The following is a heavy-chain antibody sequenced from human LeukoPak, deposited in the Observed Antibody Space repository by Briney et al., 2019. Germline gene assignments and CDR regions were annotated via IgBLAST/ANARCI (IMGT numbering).Heavy chain of an antibody. Sequence: AASVKVSCKASGYTFTSYGISWVRQAPGQGLEWMGWISAYNGNTNYAQKLQGRVTMTTDTSTSTAYMELRSLRSDDTAVYYCARDTKPYGGYPYWYFDLWGRGTLVTVSS. D-gene: IGHD2-15*01. CDR3: ARDTKPYGGYPYWYFDL. J-gene: IGHJ2*01. V-gene: IGHV1-18*01. CDR1: GYTFTSYG. CDR2: ISAYNGNT.